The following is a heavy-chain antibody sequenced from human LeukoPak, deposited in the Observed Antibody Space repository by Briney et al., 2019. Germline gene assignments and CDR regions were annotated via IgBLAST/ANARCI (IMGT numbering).Heavy chain of an antibody. Sequence: PGGSLRLSCAASGLTFSSYAMHWVRQAPGKGLEWVAVISYDGSNKYYADSVKGRFTISRDNSKNTLYLQMNSLRAEDTAVYYCARDQDNWNLNWFDPWGQGTLVTVSS. CDR2: ISYDGSNK. CDR1: GLTFSSYA. CDR3: ARDQDNWNLNWFDP. D-gene: IGHD1-1*01. J-gene: IGHJ5*02. V-gene: IGHV3-30-3*01.